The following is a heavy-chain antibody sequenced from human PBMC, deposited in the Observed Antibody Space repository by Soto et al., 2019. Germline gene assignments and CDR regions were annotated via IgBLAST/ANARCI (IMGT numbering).Heavy chain of an antibody. D-gene: IGHD6-13*01. Sequence: ASLKVSCKVSGYTLTELSMHWVRQAPGKGLEWMGGFDPEDGETIYAQKFQGRVTMTEDTSTDTAYMELSSLRSEDTAVYYCAARARITAAAYDYWGQGTLGTVSS. CDR1: GYTLTELS. CDR2: FDPEDGET. CDR3: AARARITAAAYDY. J-gene: IGHJ4*02. V-gene: IGHV1-24*01.